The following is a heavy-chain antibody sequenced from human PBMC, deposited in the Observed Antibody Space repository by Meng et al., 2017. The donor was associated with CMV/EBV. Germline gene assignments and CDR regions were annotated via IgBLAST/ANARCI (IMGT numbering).Heavy chain of an antibody. D-gene: IGHD2-2*01. J-gene: IGHJ6*02. CDR2: IYSGGST. V-gene: IGHV3-53*01. CDR1: GFTFSSYS. CDR3: ARPSEGYYYGMDV. Sequence: GGSLRLSCAASGFTFSSYSMNWVRQAPGKGLEWVSVIYSGGSTYYADSVKGRFTISRANSKNTLYLQMNSLRAEDTAVYYCARPSEGYYYGMDVWGQGTTVTVSS.